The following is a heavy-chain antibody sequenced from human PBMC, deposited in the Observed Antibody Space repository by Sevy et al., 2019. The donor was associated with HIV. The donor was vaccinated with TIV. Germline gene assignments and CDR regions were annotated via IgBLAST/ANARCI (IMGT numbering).Heavy chain of an antibody. CDR1: GFTFGDYA. Sequence: GGSLRLSCTASGFTFGDYAMSWFRQAPGKGLEWVGFIRSKAYGVTTEYAASVKGRFTISRDDSKSIAYLQMNSLKTEDTAVYYCTRDLRTVLLWFGESTTGYYFDYWGQGTLVTVSS. V-gene: IGHV3-49*03. CDR3: TRDLRTVLLWFGESTTGYYFDY. D-gene: IGHD3-10*01. J-gene: IGHJ4*02. CDR2: IRSKAYGVTT.